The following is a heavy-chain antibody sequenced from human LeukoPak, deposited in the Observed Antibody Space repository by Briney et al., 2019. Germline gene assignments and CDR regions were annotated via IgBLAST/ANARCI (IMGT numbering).Heavy chain of an antibody. CDR3: ARDLMGIAYRGAFYY. Sequence: GGSLRLSCAASGFTFSSYGMHWVRQAPGKGLEWVAFIRYDGSNKYYADSVKGRFTISRDNSKNTLYLQMKSLRAEDTAVYYCARDLMGIAYRGAFYYWGQGTLVTVSS. D-gene: IGHD6-13*01. V-gene: IGHV3-30*02. CDR1: GFTFSSYG. J-gene: IGHJ4*02. CDR2: IRYDGSNK.